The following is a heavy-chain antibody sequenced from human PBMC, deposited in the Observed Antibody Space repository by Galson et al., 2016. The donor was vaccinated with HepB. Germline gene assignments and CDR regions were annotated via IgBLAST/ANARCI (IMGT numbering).Heavy chain of an antibody. CDR2: INPHDGYT. J-gene: IGHJ5*02. CDR1: GYTFITSS. CDR3: TREIEILIAEAGGWFDP. Sequence: SVKVSCKASGYTFITSSIHLVRQAPGQGLEWMGVINPHDGYTMYAESFQGRLTMTSDRSTNTVNMDLSSLRSDDTAVYYFTREIEILIAEAGGWFDPWGQGTLVTVSS. V-gene: IGHV1-46*01. D-gene: IGHD2-21*01.